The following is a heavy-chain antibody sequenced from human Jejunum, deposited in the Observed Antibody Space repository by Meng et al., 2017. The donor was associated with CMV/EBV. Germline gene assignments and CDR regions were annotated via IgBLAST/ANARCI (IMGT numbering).Heavy chain of an antibody. CDR2: INPANGHT. CDR3: ARHWNGQGETVYFDY. Sequence: SGYTFTNYAIHWVRQAPGQRFEWMGWINPANGHTYCSQKFEGRLTIARDTSASTAYMDLSTLRSEDTAIYYCARHWNGQGETVYFDYWGQGTLVTVSS. CDR1: GYTFTNYA. V-gene: IGHV1-3*01. J-gene: IGHJ4*02. D-gene: IGHD1-1*01.